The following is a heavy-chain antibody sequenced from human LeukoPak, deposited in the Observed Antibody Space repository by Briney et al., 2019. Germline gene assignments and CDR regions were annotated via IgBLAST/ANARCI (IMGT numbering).Heavy chain of an antibody. J-gene: IGHJ4*01. CDR2: ISGSGGST. Sequence: GGSLRLSCAASGFTFSSYAMSWVRQAPGKGLEWVSAISGSGGSTYYADSVKGRFTISRDNAKNSLYLQMNSLRAEDTAVYYWGLQDGPVAMGATFDYWGQGTLVTVSS. CDR1: GFTFSSYA. D-gene: IGHD1-26*01. V-gene: IGHV3-23*01. CDR3: GLQDGPVAMGATFDY.